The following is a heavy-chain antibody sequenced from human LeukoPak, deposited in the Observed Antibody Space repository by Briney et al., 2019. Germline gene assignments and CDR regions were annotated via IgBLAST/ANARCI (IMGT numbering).Heavy chain of an antibody. CDR1: GFTFSSYG. J-gene: IGHJ6*04. D-gene: IGHD3-10*01. V-gene: IGHV3-33*01. CDR2: IWYDGSNK. Sequence: GRSLRLSCAASGFTFSSYGMHWVRQAPGKGLEWVAVIWYDGSNKYYADSVKGRFTISRDNSKNTLYLQMNSLRAEDTAVYYCARDIYIYGSGGSGMDVWGKGTTVTVSS. CDR3: ARDIYIYGSGGSGMDV.